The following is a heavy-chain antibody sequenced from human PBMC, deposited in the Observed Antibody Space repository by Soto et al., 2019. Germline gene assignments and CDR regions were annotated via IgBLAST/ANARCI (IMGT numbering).Heavy chain of an antibody. D-gene: IGHD6-13*01. CDR3: ARGQRYSSSWYAWYFDY. CDR2: ISAYNGNT. J-gene: IGHJ4*02. CDR1: GYTFTSYG. V-gene: IGHV1-18*01. Sequence: QVQLVQSGAEVKKPGASVKVSCKASGYTFTSYGISWVRQAPGQGLEWMGWISAYNGNTNYAQKLQGRVTMTTDTSTSTDYMELRSLRSDDTAVYYGARGQRYSSSWYAWYFDYWGQGTLVTVSS.